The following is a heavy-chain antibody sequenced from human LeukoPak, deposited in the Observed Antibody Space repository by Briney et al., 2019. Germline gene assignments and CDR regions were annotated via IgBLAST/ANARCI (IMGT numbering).Heavy chain of an antibody. CDR3: ARGGVGATDLDY. CDR1: GGSFSGYY. V-gene: IGHV4-34*01. J-gene: IGHJ4*02. Sequence: SETLSLTCAVYGGSFSGYYWSWIRQPPGRGLEWIGEINHSGSTNYNPSLKSRVTISVDTSKNQFSLKLSSVTAADTAVYYCARGGVGATDLDYWGQGTLVTVSS. CDR2: INHSGST. D-gene: IGHD1-26*01.